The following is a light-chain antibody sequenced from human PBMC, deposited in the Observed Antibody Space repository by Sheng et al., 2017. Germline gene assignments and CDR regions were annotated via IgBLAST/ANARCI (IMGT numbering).Light chain of an antibody. V-gene: IGKV1-5*03. CDR1: QTISSW. CDR3: QHYNSYPWT. Sequence: DIQMTQSPSTLSASIGDRVTISCRASQTISSWLAWYQQKPRKAPKLLIYKASTLESGVPSRFSGSGSGTEFTLTISSLQPDDFATYYCQHYNSYPWTFGQGTKVEI. CDR2: KAS. J-gene: IGKJ1*01.